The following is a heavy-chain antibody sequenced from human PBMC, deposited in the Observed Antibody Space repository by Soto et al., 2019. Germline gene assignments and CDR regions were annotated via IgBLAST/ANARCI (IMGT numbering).Heavy chain of an antibody. CDR3: AREYTYGSNFFDC. D-gene: IGHD5-18*01. CDR1: GGSISSAAYY. J-gene: IGHJ4*02. CDR2: ISHSGST. Sequence: QVQLQESGPGLVKPSQTLSLRCTVSGGSISSAAYYRSWIRQHPGKGLEWTGYISHSGSTYYPPSFKSRVIISADTSKNQFSLNFTSVTAADTAVYYCAREYTYGSNFFDCWGQGALVTVSS. V-gene: IGHV4-31*03.